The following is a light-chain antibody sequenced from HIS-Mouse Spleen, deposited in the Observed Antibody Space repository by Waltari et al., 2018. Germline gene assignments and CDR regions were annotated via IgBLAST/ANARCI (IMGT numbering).Light chain of an antibody. J-gene: IGKJ1*01. CDR2: AAS. CDR1: QGISSY. V-gene: IGKV1-8*01. CDR3: QQYYSYPRT. Sequence: AIRMTQSPSSLSASTGDRVTITCRASQGISSYLAWYQQKPGKAPKRLIYAASTLQSGVPSRFSGSGSGTDFTLTISCLQSEDFATYYCQQYYSYPRTFGQGTKVEIK.